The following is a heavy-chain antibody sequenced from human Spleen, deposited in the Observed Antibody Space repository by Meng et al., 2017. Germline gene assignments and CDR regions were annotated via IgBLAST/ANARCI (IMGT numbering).Heavy chain of an antibody. J-gene: IGHJ6*02. V-gene: IGHV3-33*01. CDR2: IWYDGSNQ. D-gene: IGHD1-26*01. CDR3: ARAPGGSYSSYHYYGMDV. CDR1: GFTFSSYG. Sequence: GESLKISCAASGFTFSSYGMHWVRQAPGKGLEWVAVIWYDGSNQYYADSVKGRVTISRDNSKNTLYVQMHSLRAEDTAVHYCARAPGGSYSSYHYYGMDVWGHGTTVTVSS.